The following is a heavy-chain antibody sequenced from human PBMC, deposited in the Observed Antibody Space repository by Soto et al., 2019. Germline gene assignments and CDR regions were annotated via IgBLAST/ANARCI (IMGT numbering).Heavy chain of an antibody. CDR1: GYTFTSYG. CDR2: ISAYNGNT. Sequence: ASVKVSCKASGYTFTSYGISWVRQAPGQGLEWMGWISAYNGNTNYAQKLQGRVTRTTDTSTSTAYMELRSLRSDDTAVYYCARSETMTTADGPDDYWGQGTLVTVSS. J-gene: IGHJ4*02. D-gene: IGHD6-13*01. V-gene: IGHV1-18*01. CDR3: ARSETMTTADGPDDY.